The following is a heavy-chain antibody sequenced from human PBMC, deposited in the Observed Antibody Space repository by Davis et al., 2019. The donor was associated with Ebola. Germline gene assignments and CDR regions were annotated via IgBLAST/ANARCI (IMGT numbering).Heavy chain of an antibody. D-gene: IGHD3-3*01. CDR3: AKELHYDFWSGYYTGMLYYFDY. CDR1: GFTFSSYA. CDR2: ISGSGGST. V-gene: IGHV3-23*01. J-gene: IGHJ4*02. Sequence: PGGSLRLSCAASGFTFSSYAMSWVRQAPGKGLEWVSAISGSGGSTYYADSVKGRFTISRDNSKNTLYLQMNSLRAEDTAVYYCAKELHYDFWSGYYTGMLYYFDYWGQGTLVTVSS.